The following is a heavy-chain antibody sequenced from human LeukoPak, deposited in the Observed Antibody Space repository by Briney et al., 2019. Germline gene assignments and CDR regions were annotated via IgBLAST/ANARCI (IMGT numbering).Heavy chain of an antibody. CDR2: ISYDGSNK. V-gene: IGHV3-30*03. CDR3: LYDFWSGYYNGDAFDI. J-gene: IGHJ3*02. D-gene: IGHD3-3*01. CDR1: GFTFSSYG. Sequence: GGSLRLSCAASGFTFSSYGMHWVRQAPGKGQEWVAVISYDGSNKYYADSVKGRFTISRDNSKNTLYLQMNSLRAEDTAVYYRLYDFWSGYYNGDAFDIWGQGTMVTVSS.